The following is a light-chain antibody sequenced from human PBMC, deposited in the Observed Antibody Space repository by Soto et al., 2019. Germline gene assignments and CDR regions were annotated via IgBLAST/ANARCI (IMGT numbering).Light chain of an antibody. Sequence: IVMTQSPATLSVSPGERATLSCRASQSLSSSQLAWYQQKPGQAPRLLIHDASSRATGISDRFTGSGSGTDFTLTITTLEPEDFAVYYCQQYGSSPRTFGLGTKVDIK. CDR3: QQYGSSPRT. V-gene: IGKV3-20*01. CDR1: QSLSSSQ. CDR2: DAS. J-gene: IGKJ1*01.